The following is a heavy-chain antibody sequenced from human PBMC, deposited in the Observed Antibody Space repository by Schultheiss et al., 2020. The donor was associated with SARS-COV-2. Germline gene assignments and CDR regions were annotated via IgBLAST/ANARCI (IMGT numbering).Heavy chain of an antibody. CDR1: GFTFSSYA. D-gene: IGHD6-19*01. J-gene: IGHJ6*02. CDR3: AKGAGWRNYYYYYGMDV. CDR2: ISGSGGST. V-gene: IGHV3-23*01. Sequence: GGSLRLSCAAPGFTFSSYAMSWVRQAPGKGLEWVSAISGSGGSTYYADSVKGRFTISRDNSKNTLYLQMNNLRAEDTAVYYCAKGAGWRNYYYYYGMDVWGQGTTVTISS.